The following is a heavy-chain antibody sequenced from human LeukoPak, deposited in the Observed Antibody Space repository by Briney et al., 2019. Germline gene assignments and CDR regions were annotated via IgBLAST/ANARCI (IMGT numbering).Heavy chain of an antibody. V-gene: IGHV5-51*01. CDR2: MFPSDSDT. D-gene: IGHD4-17*01. J-gene: IGHJ3*02. Sequence: ESLKISCEASGYNFDSFWIGWVRQMPGKGLEWMGLMFPSDSDTKYSPSFQGQVTISVDRSINTAYLEWNRLRASDTAMYYCAREAVRLDTFAIWGQGTMVTVSS. CDR3: AREAVRLDTFAI. CDR1: GYNFDSFW.